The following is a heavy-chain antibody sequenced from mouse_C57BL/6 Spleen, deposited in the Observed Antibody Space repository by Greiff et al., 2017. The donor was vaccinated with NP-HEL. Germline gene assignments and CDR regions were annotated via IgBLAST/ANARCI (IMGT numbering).Heavy chain of an antibody. V-gene: IGHV7-1*01. Sequence: EVKLMESGGGLVQSGRSLRLSCATSGFTFSDFYMEWVRQAPGKGLEWIAASRNKANDYTTEYSASVKGRFIVSRDTSQSILYLQMNALRAEDTAIYYCARDARQLRLGRAMDYWGQGTSVTVSS. CDR3: ARDARQLRLGRAMDY. D-gene: IGHD3-2*02. CDR2: SRNKANDYTT. J-gene: IGHJ4*01. CDR1: GFTFSDFY.